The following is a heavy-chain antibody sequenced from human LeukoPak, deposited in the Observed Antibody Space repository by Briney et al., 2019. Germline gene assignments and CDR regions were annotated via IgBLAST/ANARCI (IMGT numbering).Heavy chain of an antibody. D-gene: IGHD3-3*01. CDR3: ARGPSKDFWSGDYYGGVDY. Sequence: GSVKVSCTASGYTFTSYDINWVRQATGQGLEWMGGMNPNSSNTGYAHKFQGRVTMTRNNSISTPYMQLSSLRAEDTAVYYCARGPSKDFWSGDYYGGVDYCGQGTLVTVSS. CDR2: MNPNSSNT. CDR1: GYTFTSYD. J-gene: IGHJ4*02. V-gene: IGHV1-8*01.